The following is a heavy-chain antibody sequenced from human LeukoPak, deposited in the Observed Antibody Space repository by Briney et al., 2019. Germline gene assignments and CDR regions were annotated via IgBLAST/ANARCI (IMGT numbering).Heavy chain of an antibody. CDR2: IYYGGST. Sequence: SETLSLTCTVSGGSISSYYWSWIRQPPGKGLEWIGYIYYGGSTNYNPSLKSRVTISVDTSKNQFSLKLSSVTAADTAVYYCARAPMVRGLILAYYMDVWGKGTTVTVSS. D-gene: IGHD3-10*01. CDR3: ARAPMVRGLILAYYMDV. CDR1: GGSISSYY. J-gene: IGHJ6*03. V-gene: IGHV4-59*01.